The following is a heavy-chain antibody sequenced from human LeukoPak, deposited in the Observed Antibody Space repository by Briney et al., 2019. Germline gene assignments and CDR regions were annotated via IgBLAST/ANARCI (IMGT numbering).Heavy chain of an antibody. J-gene: IGHJ4*02. CDR2: ISYDGSNK. CDR1: GFTFSSYA. D-gene: IGHD3-9*01. Sequence: GGSLRLSCAASGFTFSSYAMHCVRQAPGKGLEWVAVISYDGSNKYYADSVKGRFTISRDNSKNTLYLQMNSLRAEDTAVYYCARDHLRYFDWLPPGYWGQGTLVTVSS. V-gene: IGHV3-30-3*01. CDR3: ARDHLRYFDWLPPGY.